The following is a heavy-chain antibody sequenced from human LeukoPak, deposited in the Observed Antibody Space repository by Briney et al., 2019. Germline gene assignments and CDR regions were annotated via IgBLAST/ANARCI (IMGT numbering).Heavy chain of an antibody. CDR1: GFTFSSYA. Sequence: GGSLRLSCAASGFTFSSYAMHWGRQAPGKGLEWAAVISYDGSNKFYADSVKGRFTISRDNSKNTLFLQMNSLGAEDTAVYYCARDRSQRAYSYGPDGEWGQGTLVTVSS. D-gene: IGHD5-18*01. V-gene: IGHV3-30*01. CDR3: ARDRSQRAYSYGPDGE. CDR2: ISYDGSNK. J-gene: IGHJ4*02.